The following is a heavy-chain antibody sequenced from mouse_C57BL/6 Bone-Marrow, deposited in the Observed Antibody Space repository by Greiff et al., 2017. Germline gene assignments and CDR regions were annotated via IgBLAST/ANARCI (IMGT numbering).Heavy chain of an antibody. V-gene: IGHV7-1*01. CDR1: GFTFSDFY. Sequence: EVQVVESGGGLVPSGRSLRLSCATSGFTFSDFYMEWVRPAPGKGLEWIAASRNKANDYTTEYSASVKGRFIFSRDTSQSILYLQMNALRAEDTAIYYCARDAGHYYNSSYGYAMDYWGQGTSVTVSS. J-gene: IGHJ4*01. D-gene: IGHD1-1*01. CDR3: ARDAGHYYNSSYGYAMDY. CDR2: SRNKANDYTT.